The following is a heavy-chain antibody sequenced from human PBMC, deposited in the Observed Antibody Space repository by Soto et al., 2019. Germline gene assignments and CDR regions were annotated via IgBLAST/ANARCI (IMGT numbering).Heavy chain of an antibody. CDR1: RGTFSSYA. J-gene: IGHJ4*02. CDR3: ARSYYYDSSGYPAQTFDY. Sequence: SVKVSCKASRGTFSSYAISWVRQAPGQGXEWMGGIIPIFGTANYAQKFQGRVTITADESTSTAYMELSSLRSEDTAVYYCARSYYYDSSGYPAQTFDYWGQGTLVTVSS. CDR2: IIPIFGTA. D-gene: IGHD3-22*01. V-gene: IGHV1-69*13.